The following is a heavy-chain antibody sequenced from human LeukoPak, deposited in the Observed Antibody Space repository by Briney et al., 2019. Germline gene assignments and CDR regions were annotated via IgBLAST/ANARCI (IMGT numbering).Heavy chain of an antibody. CDR2: INTNTGNP. D-gene: IGHD6-13*01. CDR1: GYTFRSYG. CDR3: ARGLSIAAAGIRFDP. J-gene: IGHJ5*02. V-gene: IGHV7-4-1*02. Sequence: ASVKVSCKASGYTFRSYGMNWVRQAPGQGLEWMGWINTNTGNPTYAQGFTGRFVFSLDTSVSTAYLQISSLKAEDTAVYYCARGLSIAAAGIRFDPWGQGTLVTVSS.